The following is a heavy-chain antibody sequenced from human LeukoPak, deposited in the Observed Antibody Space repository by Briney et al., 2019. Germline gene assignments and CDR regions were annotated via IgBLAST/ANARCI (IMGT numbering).Heavy chain of an antibody. J-gene: IGHJ6*02. V-gene: IGHV4-59*01. CDR2: IYYSGST. Sequence: SETLSLTCTVSGGSISSYYWSWIRQPPGKGLEWIGYIYYSGSTNYNPSLKSRVTISVDTSKNQFSLKLSSVTAADPAVYYCARVPPPPANGMDVWGQGTTVTVSS. CDR1: GGSISSYY. CDR3: ARVPPPPANGMDV.